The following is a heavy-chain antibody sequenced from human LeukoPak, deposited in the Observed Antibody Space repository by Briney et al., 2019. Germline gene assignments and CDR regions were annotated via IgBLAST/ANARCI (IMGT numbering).Heavy chain of an antibody. CDR2: INHSGST. D-gene: IGHD3-3*01. J-gene: IGHJ1*01. V-gene: IGHV4-34*01. CDR3: ARGSPTIFGVVIIPAEYFQH. Sequence: PSETLSLTCAVYGGSFSGYYWSWIRQPPGKGQEWIGEINHSGSTSYNPSLKSRVTISVDTSKNQFSLKLSSVTAADTAVYYCARGSPTIFGVVIIPAEYFQHWGQGTLVTVSS. CDR1: GGSFSGYY.